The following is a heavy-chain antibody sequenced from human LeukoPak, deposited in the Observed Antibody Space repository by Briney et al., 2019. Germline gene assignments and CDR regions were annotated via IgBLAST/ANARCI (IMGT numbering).Heavy chain of an antibody. V-gene: IGHV4-59*01. CDR3: ARDSAFATNYYDP. CDR2: IYNTGGT. CDR1: GGSIRTSY. Sequence: PSETLSLTCAVSGGSIRTSYWNWIRQSPGKGLEWIGYIYNTGGTNYNPSLKGRVTMSIDTSKNQFSLKLRSVTAADTAVYYCARDSAFATNYYDPWSQGTLVTVSS. J-gene: IGHJ5*02. D-gene: IGHD2-15*01.